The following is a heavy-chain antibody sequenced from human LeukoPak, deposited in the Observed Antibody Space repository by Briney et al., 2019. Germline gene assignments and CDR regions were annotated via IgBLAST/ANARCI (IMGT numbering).Heavy chain of an antibody. V-gene: IGHV3-30*02. J-gene: IGHJ4*02. D-gene: IGHD6-13*01. CDR3: AKDLAAARFPRVFDY. CDR2: IRYDGSNK. CDR1: GFTFSSYG. Sequence: PGGSLRLSCAASGFTFSSYGMHWVRQAPGKGLEWVAFIRYDGSNKYYADSVKGRFTISRDNSKNTLYLQMNSLRAEDTAVYYCAKDLAAARFPRVFDYWGQGTLVTVSS.